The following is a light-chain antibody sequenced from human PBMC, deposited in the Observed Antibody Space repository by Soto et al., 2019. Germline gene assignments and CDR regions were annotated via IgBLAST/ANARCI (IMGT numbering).Light chain of an antibody. Sequence: EIVLTQSPATLSLSPGERATLSCRASQSVSSYLAWYQQKPGQAPRLLIYDASNRATGIPARFSGSGSGTDFTLTISSLEPEDFAVYYCQQRSNWPLPYPFGQGTKLEIK. CDR3: QQRSNWPLPYP. CDR2: DAS. V-gene: IGKV3-11*01. J-gene: IGKJ2*01. CDR1: QSVSSY.